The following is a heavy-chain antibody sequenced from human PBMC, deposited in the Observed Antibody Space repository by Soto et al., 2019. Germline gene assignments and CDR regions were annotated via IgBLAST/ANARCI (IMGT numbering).Heavy chain of an antibody. CDR1: GGTFSSYA. Sequence: QVQLVQSGAEVKKPGSSVKVSCKASGGTFSSYAISWVRQAPGQGLEWMGGIIPIFGTANYAQKFQGRVTITADESMSTAYMELSSLRSEDTAVYYCARDPGDCRGGSCYYYYGMDGWCQGTTVTVSS. CDR3: ARDPGDCRGGSCYYYYGMDG. J-gene: IGHJ6*02. V-gene: IGHV1-69*01. D-gene: IGHD2-15*01. CDR2: IIPIFGTA.